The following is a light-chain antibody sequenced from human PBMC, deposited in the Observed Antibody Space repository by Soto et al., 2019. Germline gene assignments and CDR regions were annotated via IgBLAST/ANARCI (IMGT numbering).Light chain of an antibody. V-gene: IGKV3-20*01. J-gene: IGKJ3*01. Sequence: EIVLTQSPGTLSLSPGERATLSCRASQTFSSNNYLAWYQQKPGQAPRLIMYDESTRATGIPDRFRGSRSGTDFTLTISRLEPEDFAVYYCHHYGSSPFSFGPGTKVDIK. CDR2: DES. CDR1: QTFSSNNY. CDR3: HHYGSSPFS.